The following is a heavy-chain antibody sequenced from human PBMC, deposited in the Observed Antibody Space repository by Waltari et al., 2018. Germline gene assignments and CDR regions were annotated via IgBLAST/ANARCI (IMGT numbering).Heavy chain of an antibody. D-gene: IGHD6-6*01. CDR2: INPNSGGT. CDR3: ARDLPPIAARLDAFDI. Sequence: QVQLVQSGAEVKKPGASVKVTCKASGYPCTDYYTHGVRQAPGQGLEWMGWINPNSGGTNYAQKFQGRVTMTRDTSISTAYMELSRLRSDDTAVYYCARDLPPIAARLDAFDIWGQGTMVTVSS. J-gene: IGHJ3*02. CDR1: GYPCTDYY. V-gene: IGHV1-2*02.